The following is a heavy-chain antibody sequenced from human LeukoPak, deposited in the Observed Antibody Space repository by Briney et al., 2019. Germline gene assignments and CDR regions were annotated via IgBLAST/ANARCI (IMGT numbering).Heavy chain of an antibody. D-gene: IGHD2-21*02. CDR1: GFTFSSYG. V-gene: IGHV3-30*02. Sequence: GGSLRLSCAASGFTFSSYGMHWVRQAPGKGLEWVAFIRYDGSKKYYADSVKGRFSISRDNSKNTLYLQMNSLRAEDTAVYYCARDGGVVVTARAFDIWGQGTMVTVSS. CDR2: IRYDGSKK. J-gene: IGHJ3*02. CDR3: ARDGGVVVTARAFDI.